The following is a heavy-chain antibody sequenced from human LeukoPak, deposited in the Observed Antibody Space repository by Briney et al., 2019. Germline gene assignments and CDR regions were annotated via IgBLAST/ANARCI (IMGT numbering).Heavy chain of an antibody. D-gene: IGHD4-11*01. Sequence: ASVKVSCKASGYTFTSYGISWVRQAPGQGLEWMGWISAYNGYTNYAQKFQFRVTMTTDTSTSTAYMELRSLTSDDTAVYYCARDKAVTTEVTQYFQHWGQGTLVTVSS. CDR3: ARDKAVTTEVTQYFQH. CDR2: ISAYNGYT. J-gene: IGHJ1*01. V-gene: IGHV1-18*01. CDR1: GYTFTSYG.